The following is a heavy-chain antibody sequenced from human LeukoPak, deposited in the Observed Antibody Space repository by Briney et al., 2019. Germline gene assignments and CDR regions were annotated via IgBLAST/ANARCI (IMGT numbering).Heavy chain of an antibody. J-gene: IGHJ6*04. V-gene: IGHV3-48*03. CDR1: GFTFSSYE. CDR3: AELGITMIGGV. D-gene: IGHD3-10*02. Sequence: GGSLRLSCAASGFTFSSYEMNWVRQAPGKGLEWVSYVSSSGSTIYYADSVKGRFTISRGNAKNSLYLQMNSLRAEDTAVYYCAELGITMIGGVWGKGTTVTISS. CDR2: VSSSGSTI.